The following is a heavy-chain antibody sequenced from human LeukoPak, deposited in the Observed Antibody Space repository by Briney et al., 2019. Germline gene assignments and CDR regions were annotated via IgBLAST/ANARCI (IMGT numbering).Heavy chain of an antibody. CDR3: ARVYGAAAGTVYYYYYMDV. D-gene: IGHD6-13*01. J-gene: IGHJ6*03. CDR1: GYTFTGYY. Sequence: ASVKVSCKASGYTFTGYYMHWVRQAPGQGLEWMGWINPNSGGTNYAQKFQGRVTMTRDTSISTAYMELSRLRSDDTAVYYCARVYGAAAGTVYYYYYMDVWGKGTTVTISS. CDR2: INPNSGGT. V-gene: IGHV1-2*02.